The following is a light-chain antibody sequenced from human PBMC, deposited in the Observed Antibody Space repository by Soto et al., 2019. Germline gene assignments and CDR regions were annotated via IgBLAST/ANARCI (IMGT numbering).Light chain of an antibody. Sequence: DIQMPPSPSTLSASVGDRVTITCRASQSITIWLAWYQQKPGKAPKLLIFDASSLESGVPSRFSGSGSGTEFTLTISSLQPDDFATYYCQQYNSYSLTFGQGTKVEIK. CDR1: QSITIW. J-gene: IGKJ1*01. CDR2: DAS. V-gene: IGKV1-5*01. CDR3: QQYNSYSLT.